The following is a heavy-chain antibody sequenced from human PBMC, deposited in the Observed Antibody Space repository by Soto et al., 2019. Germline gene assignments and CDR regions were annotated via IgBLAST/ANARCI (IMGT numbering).Heavy chain of an antibody. CDR3: ARVTQWYGDYTSIDY. D-gene: IGHD4-17*01. V-gene: IGHV1-18*01. CDR2: ISTYNGNT. CDR1: GYTFTSYG. Sequence: QVQLVQSGAEVKKPGASVKVSCKASGYTFTSYGISWVRQAPGQGLEWVGWISTYNGNTNYAQKLQGRVTMTTDTSTSTAYKELRSPRSDDTTVYYCARVTQWYGDYTSIDYWGQGTLVTVSS. J-gene: IGHJ4*02.